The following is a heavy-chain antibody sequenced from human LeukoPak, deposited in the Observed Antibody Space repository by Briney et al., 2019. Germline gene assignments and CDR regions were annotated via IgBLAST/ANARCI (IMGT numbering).Heavy chain of an antibody. Sequence: AGGSLRLSGAASGFTFSDYYMSWIRQAPGKGLEWVSYISSSGSTIYYADSVKGRFTISRDNAKNSLYLQMNSLRAEDTAVYYCARDLRYYYMDVWGKGTTVTVSS. CDR2: ISSSGSTI. CDR1: GFTFSDYY. J-gene: IGHJ6*03. CDR3: ARDLRYYYMDV. V-gene: IGHV3-11*04.